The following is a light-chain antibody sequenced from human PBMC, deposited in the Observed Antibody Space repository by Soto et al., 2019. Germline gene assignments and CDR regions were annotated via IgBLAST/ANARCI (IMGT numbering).Light chain of an antibody. CDR3: QQRST. CDR2: HAS. CDR1: QSVSNY. V-gene: IGKV3-11*01. J-gene: IGKJ5*01. Sequence: IVLTQSPATQSLSPGDRATLSCRASQSVSNYLAWYQQKPGQPPRLLIYHASNRATGIPARFSGSGSATDFTLTISGLEPEDFAVYYCQQRSTFGQGTRLEIK.